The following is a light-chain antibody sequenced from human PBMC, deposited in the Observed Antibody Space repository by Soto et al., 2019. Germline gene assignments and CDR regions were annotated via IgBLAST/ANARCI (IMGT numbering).Light chain of an antibody. CDR2: DVT. Sequence: QSALPQPASVSGSPGQSITISCTGTSSDVGGYDHVSWYQQHPGKAPKLIIYDVTVRPSGISPRFSGSKSDNTASLAVSGLQPADEADYYCSSYTNKDTLLFGGGTKVTVL. V-gene: IGLV2-14*03. CDR1: SSDVGGYDH. CDR3: SSYTNKDTLL. J-gene: IGLJ3*02.